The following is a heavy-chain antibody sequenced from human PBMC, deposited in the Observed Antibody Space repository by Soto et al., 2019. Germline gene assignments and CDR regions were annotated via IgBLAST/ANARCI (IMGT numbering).Heavy chain of an antibody. D-gene: IGHD5-12*01. V-gene: IGHV3-33*01. CDR1: GFTFSSYG. CDR2: IWYDGSNK. J-gene: IGHJ4*02. CDR3: ARGYIVATYDY. Sequence: GGSLRLSCAASGFTFSSYGMHWVRQAPGKGLEWVAVIWYDGSNKYYADSVKGRFTISRDNSKNTLYLQMNSLRAEDTAVYYCARGYIVATYDYWGQGTLVTVSS.